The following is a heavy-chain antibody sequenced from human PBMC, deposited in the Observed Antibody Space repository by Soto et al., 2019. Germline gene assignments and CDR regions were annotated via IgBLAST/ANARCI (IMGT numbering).Heavy chain of an antibody. CDR1: GYTFTSYG. CDR2: ISAYNGNT. V-gene: IGHV1-18*01. J-gene: IGHJ3*02. CDR3: ARDGYDILTGTPLLAFDI. D-gene: IGHD3-9*01. Sequence: QVQLVQSGAEVKKPGASVKVSCKASGYTFTSYGISWVRQAPGQGLEWMGWISAYNGNTNYAQKLQGRVTMTTDTATSTAYMELRSLRSDDTAVYYWARDGYDILTGTPLLAFDIWGQGTMVTVSS.